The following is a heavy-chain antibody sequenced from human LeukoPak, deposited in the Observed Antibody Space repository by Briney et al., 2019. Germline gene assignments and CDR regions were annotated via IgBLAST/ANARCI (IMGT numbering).Heavy chain of an antibody. D-gene: IGHD6-13*01. CDR1: GFTFSSYG. Sequence: PGGSLRLSCAASGFTFSSYGMHWARQAPGKGLEWVAVISYDGSNKYYADSVKGRFTISRDNSKNTLYLQMNSLRAEDTAVYYCAKDSSSWFYYFDYWGQGTLVTVSS. J-gene: IGHJ4*02. V-gene: IGHV3-30*18. CDR3: AKDSSSWFYYFDY. CDR2: ISYDGSNK.